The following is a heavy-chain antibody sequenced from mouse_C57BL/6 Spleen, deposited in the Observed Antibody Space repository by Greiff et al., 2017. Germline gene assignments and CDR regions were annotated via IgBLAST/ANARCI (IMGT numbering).Heavy chain of an antibody. D-gene: IGHD1-1*01. CDR3: ARRCYSSSSDY. V-gene: IGHV1-52*01. CDR2: IDPSDGET. CDR1: GYTFTSYW. J-gene: IGHJ2*01. Sequence: VQLQQPGAELVRPGSSVKLSCKASGYTFTSYWMHWVKQRPIQGLEWIGNIDPSDGETNYNQKFKDKATLTVDKSSSTAYMQLSSLTSEDSAVYYCARRCYSSSSDYWGQGTTLTVSS.